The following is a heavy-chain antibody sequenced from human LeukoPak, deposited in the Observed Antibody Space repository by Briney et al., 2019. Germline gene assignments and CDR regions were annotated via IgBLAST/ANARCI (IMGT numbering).Heavy chain of an antibody. CDR1: GFTFSSYA. J-gene: IGHJ4*02. D-gene: IGHD2-15*01. Sequence: GGSLRLSCAASGFTFSSYAMHWVRQAPGKGLEWEAVISYDGSNKYYADSVKGRFTISRDNSKNTLYLQMNSLRAEDTAVYYCARGGYCSGGSCYSRYLFDYWGQGTLVTVSS. CDR3: ARGGYCSGGSCYSRYLFDY. V-gene: IGHV3-30-3*01. CDR2: ISYDGSNK.